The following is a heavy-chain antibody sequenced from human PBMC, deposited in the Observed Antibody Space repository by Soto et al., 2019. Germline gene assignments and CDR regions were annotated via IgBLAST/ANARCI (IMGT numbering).Heavy chain of an antibody. CDR1: GGSFSGYY. D-gene: IGHD3-10*01. J-gene: IGHJ4*02. V-gene: IGHV4-34*01. Sequence: SETLSLTCAVYGGSFSGYYWSWIRQPPGKGLEWIGEINHSGSTNYNPSLKSRVTISVDTSKNQFSLKLSSVTAADTAVYYCARATMVRGGHFDYWGQGTLVTVSS. CDR3: ARATMVRGGHFDY. CDR2: INHSGST.